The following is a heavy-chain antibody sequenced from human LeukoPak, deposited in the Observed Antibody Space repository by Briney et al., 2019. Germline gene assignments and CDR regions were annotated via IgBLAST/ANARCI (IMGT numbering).Heavy chain of an antibody. V-gene: IGHV1-2*02. CDR2: INPNSGGT. CDR1: GYTFTGYY. J-gene: IGHJ5*02. Sequence: ASVKVSCKASGYTFTGYYMHWVRQAPGQGLEWMGWINPNSGGTNYAQKFQGRVTMTRDTSISTAYMELSRLRSDDTAVYYCAREDPSFTIFGVVIMGPGWFDPWGQGTLVTVSS. CDR3: AREDPSFTIFGVVIMGPGWFDP. D-gene: IGHD3-3*01.